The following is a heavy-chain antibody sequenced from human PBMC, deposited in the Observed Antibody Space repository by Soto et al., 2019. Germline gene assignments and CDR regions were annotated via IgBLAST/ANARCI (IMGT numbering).Heavy chain of an antibody. CDR2: INWNSGSI. Sequence: PGGSLRLSCAASGFTFDDYAVHWVRQVPGKGLEWVSGINWNSGSIGYGGSVKGRFAISRDNAKNSLHLQMNSLSAEDTAFYYCVKDESINWYSGHFRHWGQGTLVTVSS. CDR1: GFTFDDYA. J-gene: IGHJ1*01. V-gene: IGHV3-9*01. D-gene: IGHD6-13*01. CDR3: VKDESINWYSGHFRH.